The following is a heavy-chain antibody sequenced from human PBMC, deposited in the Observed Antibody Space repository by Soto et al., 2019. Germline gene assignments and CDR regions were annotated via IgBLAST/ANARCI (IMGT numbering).Heavy chain of an antibody. J-gene: IGHJ5*01. Sequence: QVHLLESGPGLVKPSQTLSLTCSVSGDSISTVDYFWAWIRQPPGQALEYIGYIYKSTTTYYNPSFESRVAIYLDTSKSQFSINVTSVTAADTAVYFCAXGRYCLTGRCFPNWFDSWGQGTLVTVSS. D-gene: IGHD2-15*01. CDR2: IYKSTTT. CDR3: AXGRYCLTGRCFPNWFDS. V-gene: IGHV4-30-4*01. CDR1: GDSISTVDYF.